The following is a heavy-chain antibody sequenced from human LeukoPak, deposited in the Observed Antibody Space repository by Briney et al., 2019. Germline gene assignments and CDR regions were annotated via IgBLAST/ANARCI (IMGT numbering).Heavy chain of an antibody. CDR1: GFTFSSYA. J-gene: IGHJ6*02. CDR3: AKSKESYYYGMDV. Sequence: GGSLRLSCAASGFTFSSYAMHWVRQAPGKGLEWVSAISGSGDSIYYADSVKGRFTISRDNSKNTLCLQMNSLRAEDTAVYYCAKSKESYYYGMDVWGQGTTVTVSS. CDR2: ISGSGDSI. V-gene: IGHV3-23*01.